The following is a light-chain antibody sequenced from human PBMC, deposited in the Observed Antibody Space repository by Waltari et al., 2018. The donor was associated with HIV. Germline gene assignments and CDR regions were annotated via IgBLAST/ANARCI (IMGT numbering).Light chain of an antibody. CDR1: SSNIGSNY. CDR2: RNN. J-gene: IGLJ2*01. CDR3: CSYAGSSTLI. Sequence: QSVLTQPPSASGTPGQRVTIPCSGSSSNIGSNYVYWYQQLPGTAPKLLIYRNNQRPSGVSNRFSGSKSGNTASLTISGLQAEDEAAYYCCSYAGSSTLIFGGGTKLTVL. V-gene: IGLV1-47*01.